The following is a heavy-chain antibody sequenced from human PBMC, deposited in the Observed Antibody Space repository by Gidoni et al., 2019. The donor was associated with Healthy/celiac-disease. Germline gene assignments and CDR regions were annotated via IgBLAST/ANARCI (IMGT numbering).Heavy chain of an antibody. V-gene: IGHV3-74*01. CDR2: INSDGSST. Sequence: VRQAPGKGLVWVSRINSDGSSTSYADSVKGRFTISRDNAKNTLNLQMNSLRAEDTAVYYCARDLYGGNSVAVDYWGQGTLVTVSS. CDR3: ARDLYGGNSVAVDY. D-gene: IGHD4-17*01. J-gene: IGHJ4*02.